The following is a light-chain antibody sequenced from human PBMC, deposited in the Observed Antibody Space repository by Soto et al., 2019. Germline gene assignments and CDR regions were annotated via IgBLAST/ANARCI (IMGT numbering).Light chain of an antibody. V-gene: IGKV1D-12*01. CDR1: QNIRFR. J-gene: IGKJ4*01. CDR3: QQSHSFPLT. CDR2: GAS. Sequence: DIQMTQSPSFVSASIGDRVTITCRASQNIRFRLAWYQQKPGKAPKSLIRGASSLQPGVPSRFSGSGSGTDFTLTITSLQPEDFATYYCQQSHSFPLTFGGGTKVDI.